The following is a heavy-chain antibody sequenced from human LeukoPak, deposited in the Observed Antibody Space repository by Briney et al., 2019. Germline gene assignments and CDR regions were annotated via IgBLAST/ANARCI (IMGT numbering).Heavy chain of an antibody. Sequence: SETLSLTCTVSGYSISSGYFWGWIWLPPGKGLEFIGSIYHSGSTYYNPSLKSRVTISVDTSKNQFSLKLSSVTAADTAVYYCARLYCSGGTCYPEGWFDPWGQRTLVTLSS. CDR1: GYSISSGYF. D-gene: IGHD2-15*01. CDR3: ARLYCSGGTCYPEGWFDP. J-gene: IGHJ5*02. V-gene: IGHV4-38-2*02. CDR2: IYHSGST.